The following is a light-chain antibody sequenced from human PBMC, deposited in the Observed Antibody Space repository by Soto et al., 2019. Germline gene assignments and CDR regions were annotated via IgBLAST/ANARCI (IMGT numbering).Light chain of an antibody. CDR2: DAS. J-gene: IGKJ1*01. Sequence: DIQMTQSPSTLSASVGDRVTITCRASQSISNWVAWYQQKPGKVPELLIYDASRLQSGVPLRFSGSGSGTEFTLTISSLQPDDFATYYCQQYSGYSTFGQGTKVEI. V-gene: IGKV1-5*01. CDR1: QSISNW. CDR3: QQYSGYST.